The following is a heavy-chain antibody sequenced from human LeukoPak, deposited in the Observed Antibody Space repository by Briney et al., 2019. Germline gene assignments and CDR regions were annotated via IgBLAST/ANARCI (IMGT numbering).Heavy chain of an antibody. V-gene: IGHV3-20*04. D-gene: IGHD3-10*01. J-gene: IGHJ6*02. Sequence: PGGSLRLSCEASGFNFNDYGMTWVRQAPGKGLEWVSGLNWNGDITRYADSVKGRFTISRDNAKNSVYLQMDSLRVEDTACYYCARGYGAGNYRRPFYGMDVWGQGTTVTVSS. CDR2: LNWNGDIT. CDR3: ARGYGAGNYRRPFYGMDV. CDR1: GFNFNDYG.